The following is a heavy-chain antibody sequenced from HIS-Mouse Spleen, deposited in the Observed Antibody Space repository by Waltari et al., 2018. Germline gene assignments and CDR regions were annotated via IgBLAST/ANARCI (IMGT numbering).Heavy chain of an antibody. CDR3: AKARLITGKGNWFDP. Sequence: AEVKKPGASVKVSCKASGYTFTGYYMHWVRQAPGQGLEWMGWINPNSGGTNYAQKFQGRVTMTRDTSNSTAYMELSRLRSDDTAVYYCAKARLITGKGNWFDPWGQGTLVTVSS. CDR1: GYTFTGYY. D-gene: IGHD1-20*01. V-gene: IGHV1-2*02. J-gene: IGHJ5*02. CDR2: INPNSGGT.